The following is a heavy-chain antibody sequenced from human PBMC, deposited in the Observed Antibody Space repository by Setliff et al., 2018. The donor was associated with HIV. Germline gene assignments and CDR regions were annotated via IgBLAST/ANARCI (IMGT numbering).Heavy chain of an antibody. V-gene: IGHV1-24*01. CDR2: FDPEDGDT. Sequence: ASVKVSCKVSGYTLTEFSMHRVRQAPGKGLEWMGRFDPEDGDTLYAQNFQGRVTMTEDPPTDTAYMELSSLTSEDTAVYYCARDPSGHSYGYYFDLWGQGTLVTVSS. CDR1: GYTLTEFS. D-gene: IGHD5-18*01. J-gene: IGHJ4*02. CDR3: ARDPSGHSYGYYFDL.